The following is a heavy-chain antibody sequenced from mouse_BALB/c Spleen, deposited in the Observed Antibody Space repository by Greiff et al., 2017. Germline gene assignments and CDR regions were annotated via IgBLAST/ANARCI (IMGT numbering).Heavy chain of an antibody. CDR1: GYSITSDYA. V-gene: IGHV3-2*02. J-gene: IGHJ4*01. CDR3: ARDGYPYAMDY. D-gene: IGHD2-3*01. CDR2: ISYSGST. Sequence: EVQRVESGPGLVKPSQSLSLTCTVTGYSITSDYAWYWIRQFPGNKLEWMGYISYSGSTSYNPSLKSRISITRDTSKNQFFLQLNSVTTEDTAAYYCARDGYPYAMDYWGQGTSVTVSS.